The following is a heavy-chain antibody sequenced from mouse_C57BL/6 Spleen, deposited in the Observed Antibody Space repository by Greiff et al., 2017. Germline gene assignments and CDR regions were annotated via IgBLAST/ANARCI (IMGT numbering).Heavy chain of an antibody. CDR1: GFTFSDYG. D-gene: IGHD1-1*01. J-gene: IGHJ1*03. CDR3: AIGSSSVDV. Sequence: EVQRVESGGGLVKPGGSLKLSCAASGFTFSDYGMHWVRQAPEKGLEWVAYISSGRSPIYYADTVKGRFTISRDNAKNTLFLHMTSLRSEDTAMYYCAIGSSSVDVWGTGTTVTVSS. CDR2: ISSGRSPI. V-gene: IGHV5-17*01.